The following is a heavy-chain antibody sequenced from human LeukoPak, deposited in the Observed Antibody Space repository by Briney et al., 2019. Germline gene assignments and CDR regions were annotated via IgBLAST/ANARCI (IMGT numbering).Heavy chain of an antibody. CDR2: IRNKNNKYAT. D-gene: IGHD2-2*01. Sequence: PGMSLRLSCAASGFTFSGAGMHWVRQVSGKGLEWLGRIRNKNNKYATAYGASMKGRISISRDDSKNTAYLQMNSLKIEDTAVYYCARGIIVVVPVEGFDAFDIWGQGTMVTVSS. J-gene: IGHJ3*02. V-gene: IGHV3-73*01. CDR3: ARGIIVVVPVEGFDAFDI. CDR1: GFTFSGAG.